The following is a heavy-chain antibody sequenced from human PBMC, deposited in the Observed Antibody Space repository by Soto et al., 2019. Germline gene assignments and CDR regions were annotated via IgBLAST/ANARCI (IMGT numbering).Heavy chain of an antibody. V-gene: IGHV4-31*03. CDR2: IYYSGST. CDR1: GGSISSGGYY. D-gene: IGHD3-16*02. J-gene: IGHJ4*02. CDR3: ARHGDYDYVWGSYRFFDY. Sequence: QVQLQESGPGLVKPSQTLSLTCTVSGGSISSGGYYWSWIRQHPGKGLEWIGYIYYSGSTYYNPSLKIRVTISVDTSKNQFSLKLSSVTAADTAVYYCARHGDYDYVWGSYRFFDYWGQGTLVTVSS.